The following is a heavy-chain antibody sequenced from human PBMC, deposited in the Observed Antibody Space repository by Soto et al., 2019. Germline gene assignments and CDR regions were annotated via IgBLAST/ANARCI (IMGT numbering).Heavy chain of an antibody. D-gene: IGHD3-22*01. CDR1: GFTFSSYW. CDR3: ARVKSRYYYDTSDAFDI. J-gene: IGHJ3*02. Sequence: PGGSLRLSCAASGFTFSSYWMSWVRQAPGKGLEWVANIKQDGSEKYYVDSVKGRFTISRDNAKNSLYLQMNSLRAEDTAVYYCARVKSRYYYDTSDAFDIWGQGTMVTVSS. CDR2: IKQDGSEK. V-gene: IGHV3-7*03.